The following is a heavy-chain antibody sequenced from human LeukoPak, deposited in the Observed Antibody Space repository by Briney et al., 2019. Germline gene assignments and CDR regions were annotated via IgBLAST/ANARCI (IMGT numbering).Heavy chain of an antibody. CDR3: ARSIIVGTSYYFDY. J-gene: IGHJ4*02. Sequence: PSETLSLTCSVSGDSISNYYWNWIRQSPGKGLEWIGYILSSGSTHHNPSLASRISLSMDPSKNQFSLKLSSVTAVDTAVYYCARSIIVGTSYYFDYWGQGALVTVSS. CDR2: ILSSGST. V-gene: IGHV4-4*09. CDR1: GDSISNYY. D-gene: IGHD1-26*01.